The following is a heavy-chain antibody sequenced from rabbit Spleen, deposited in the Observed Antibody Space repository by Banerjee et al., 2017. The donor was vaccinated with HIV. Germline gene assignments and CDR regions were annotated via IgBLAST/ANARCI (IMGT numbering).Heavy chain of an antibody. D-gene: IGHD3-1*01. V-gene: IGHV1S45*01. Sequence: QQQLEESGGGLVKPGGTLTLTCTASGFSFSVRHDMCWVRQAPGKGLEWIACIGAGSGSTWYASWAKGRFTISRTSSTTVTLQMTSLTAADTATYFCARDLASVVGWNFNLWGQGTLVTVS. CDR3: ARDLASVVGWNFNL. J-gene: IGHJ4*01. CDR2: IGAGSGST. CDR1: GFSFSVRHD.